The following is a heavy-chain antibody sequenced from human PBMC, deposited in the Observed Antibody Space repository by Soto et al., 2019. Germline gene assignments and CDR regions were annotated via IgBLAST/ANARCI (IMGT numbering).Heavy chain of an antibody. CDR2: INPATGAA. Sequence: QLHLVQSGAVVKKPGASVTVSCSASGYPVTAYYMHWVRQAPGRGLEWMGGINPATGAAKYTQTSQGRVTMTRDTSTSTVFMELSGLTSGDTAVFYCARGGGVGVAGSAAFDMWGQGTLVTVSS. V-gene: IGHV1-2*02. CDR3: ARGGGVGVAGSAAFDM. D-gene: IGHD3-3*01. J-gene: IGHJ3*02. CDR1: GYPVTAYY.